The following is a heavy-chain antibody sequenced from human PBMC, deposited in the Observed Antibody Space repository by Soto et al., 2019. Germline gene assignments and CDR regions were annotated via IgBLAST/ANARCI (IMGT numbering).Heavy chain of an antibody. CDR2: IYPGDSDT. J-gene: IGHJ6*02. CDR1: GYSFTSYW. V-gene: IGHV5-51*01. D-gene: IGHD6-19*01. Sequence: LKISCKGSGYSFTSYWIGWVRQMPGKGLEWMGIIYPGDSDTRYSPSFQGQVTISADKSISTAYLQWSSLKASDTAMYYCARQGYSSGWYPTGYYYYGMDVWGQGTTVTVSS. CDR3: ARQGYSSGWYPTGYYYYGMDV.